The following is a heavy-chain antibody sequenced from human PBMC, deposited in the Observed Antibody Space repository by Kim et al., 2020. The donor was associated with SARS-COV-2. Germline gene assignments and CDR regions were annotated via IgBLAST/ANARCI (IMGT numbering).Heavy chain of an antibody. Sequence: SETLSLTCTVSGGSISSGGYYWSWIRQHPGKGLEWIGYIYYSGSTYYNPSLKSRVTISVDTSKNQFSLKLSSVTAADTAVYYCARVGEGEVVVPAAIEMNWFDPWGQGTLVTVSS. CDR2: IYYSGST. CDR1: GGSISSGGYY. J-gene: IGHJ5*02. V-gene: IGHV4-31*03. D-gene: IGHD2-2*02. CDR3: ARVGEGEVVVPAAIEMNWFDP.